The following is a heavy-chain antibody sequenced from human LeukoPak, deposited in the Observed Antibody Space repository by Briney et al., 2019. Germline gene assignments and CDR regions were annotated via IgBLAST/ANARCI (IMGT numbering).Heavy chain of an antibody. CDR1: GFTFSDYY. CDR2: ISSSGSTI. J-gene: IGHJ4*02. CDR3: AKRSSTSSGYFDF. D-gene: IGHD3-22*01. Sequence: GGSLRLSCAASGFTFSDYYMSGIRQAPGKGLEGVSYISSSGSTIYYADSVKGRFTISREHAKISLYLQLNVLRCEDTAIYYCAKRSSTSSGYFDFWGRGTLVTVSS. V-gene: IGHV3-11*01.